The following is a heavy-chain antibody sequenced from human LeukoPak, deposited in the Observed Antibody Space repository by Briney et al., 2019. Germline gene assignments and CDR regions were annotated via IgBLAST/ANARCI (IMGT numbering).Heavy chain of an antibody. V-gene: IGHV3-7*01. CDR3: ARWQDSYYFDY. Sequence: GGSLRLSCAASGFTFSNYWMSWVRQAPGKGLEWVANIKQDGSEKYYVDSVKGRFTISRDNAKNSLYLQMNSLRAEDTAVYYCARWQDSYYFDYWGQGTLVTVSS. D-gene: IGHD5-18*01. CDR2: IKQDGSEK. J-gene: IGHJ4*02. CDR1: GFTFSNYW.